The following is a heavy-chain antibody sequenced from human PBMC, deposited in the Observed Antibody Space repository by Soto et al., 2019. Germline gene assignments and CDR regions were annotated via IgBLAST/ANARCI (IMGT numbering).Heavy chain of an antibody. CDR2: ISYDGSDK. D-gene: IGHD3-3*01. V-gene: IGHV3-30*18. CDR1: RFSFSSFG. CDR3: AKDGTPYDFWSGYFSNFDS. J-gene: IGHJ4*02. Sequence: GGSLRLSCAASRFSFSSFGMHWVRQAPGKGLEWVAMISYDGSDKHYADSVKGRFTISRDNSKNTVYLQMSSLRAEDTAVYYCAKDGTPYDFWSGYFSNFDSWGQGTLVTVSS.